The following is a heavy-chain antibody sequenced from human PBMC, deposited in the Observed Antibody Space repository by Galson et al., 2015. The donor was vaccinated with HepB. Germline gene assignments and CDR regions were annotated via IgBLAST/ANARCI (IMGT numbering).Heavy chain of an antibody. D-gene: IGHD1-26*01. CDR3: ARRYSGYFDL. CDR1: GFTFSTYT. CDR2: IISAGNT. J-gene: IGHJ4*02. V-gene: IGHV3-23*01. Sequence: SLRLSCAASGFTFSTYTMSWVRQAPGKGLEWVSAIISAGNTYYIDSVKGRFTISRDNSKNTLYLQMNSLRVGDTAVYFCARRYSGYFDLWGRGTLVTVSS.